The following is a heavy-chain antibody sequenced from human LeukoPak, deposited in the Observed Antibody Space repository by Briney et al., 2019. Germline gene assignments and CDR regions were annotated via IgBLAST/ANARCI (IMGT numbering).Heavy chain of an antibody. CDR1: GYTSTSYY. D-gene: IGHD3/OR15-3a*01. Sequence: GASVKVSCKASGYTSTSYYMHWVRQAPGQGLEWMGIINPSGGSTSYAQKFQGRVTMTRDTSTSTVYMELSSLRSEDTAVYYCARSYDFWSGSPSRAWFDPWGQGTLVTVSS. CDR2: INPSGGST. V-gene: IGHV1-46*03. CDR3: ARSYDFWSGSPSRAWFDP. J-gene: IGHJ5*02.